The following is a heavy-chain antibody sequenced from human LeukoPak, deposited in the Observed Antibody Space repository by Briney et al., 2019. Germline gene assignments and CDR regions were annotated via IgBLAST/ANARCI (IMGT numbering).Heavy chain of an antibody. CDR1: GYTFTNYG. J-gene: IGHJ4*02. CDR2: INAYNGNT. CDR3: ARAIRDGYNPRDCDY. V-gene: IGHV1-18*01. D-gene: IGHD5-24*01. Sequence: ASVKVSCKASGYTFTNYGISWVRQAPGQGLEWMGWINAYNGNTNYAQKLQGRVTMTTDTSTSTAYMELSSLRSEDTAVYYCARAIRDGYNPRDCDYWGPGTLVTVSS.